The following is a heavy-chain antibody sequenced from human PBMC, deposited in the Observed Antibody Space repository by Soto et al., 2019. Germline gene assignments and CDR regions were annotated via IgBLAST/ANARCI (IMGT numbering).Heavy chain of an antibody. CDR2: IYYTGDA. D-gene: IGHD2-21*02. J-gene: IGHJ4*02. Sequence: PSETLSLTCTVSGGSVISGDFSWTWIRQSPGKALEWIGYIYYTGDAYFNPSLKSRLKLSIDTSKRLVSLDLSSVTSADTAVYYCARGNCSRDSCPLARWGPGTLVTVSS. V-gene: IGHV4-30-4*01. CDR1: GGSVISGDFS. CDR3: ARGNCSRDSCPLAR.